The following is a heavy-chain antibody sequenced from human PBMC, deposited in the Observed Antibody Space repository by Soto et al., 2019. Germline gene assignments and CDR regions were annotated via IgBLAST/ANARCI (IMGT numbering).Heavy chain of an antibody. Sequence: PSETLSLTCTLSGASISVHSWGWIRQPPGKGLEWIGHIFDSGSTYYNPSLKSRLTISVDTSKNQFSLRLSSVTAADTAVYYCAREIMPLTNDWYFDLWGRGTLVTVSS. D-gene: IGHD2-8*01. J-gene: IGHJ2*01. CDR3: AREIMPLTNDWYFDL. V-gene: IGHV4-30-4*01. CDR2: IFDSGST. CDR1: GASISVHS.